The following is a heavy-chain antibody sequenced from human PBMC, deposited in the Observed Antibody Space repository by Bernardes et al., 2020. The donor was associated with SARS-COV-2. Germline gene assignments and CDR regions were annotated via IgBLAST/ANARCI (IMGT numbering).Heavy chain of an antibody. CDR1: DYTFTNYW. D-gene: IGHD4-17*01. V-gene: IGHV5-51*01. Sequence: GESLKISCKGSDYTFTNYWIGWVRQMPGKGLEWMGIIYPGDSDTKYSPSFQGRVTISADKSVNTAYLQWSSLKASDTAIYYCARRRYGDFGVDVWGQGTTVT. CDR2: IYPGDSDT. CDR3: ARRRYGDFGVDV. J-gene: IGHJ6*02.